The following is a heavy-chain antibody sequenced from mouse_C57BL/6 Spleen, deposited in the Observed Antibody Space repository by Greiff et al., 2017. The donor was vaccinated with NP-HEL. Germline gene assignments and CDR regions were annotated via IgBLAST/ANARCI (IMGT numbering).Heavy chain of an antibody. D-gene: IGHD2-1*01. Sequence: QVQLQQSGAELVRPGTSVKVSCKASGYAFTNYLIEWVKQRPGQGLEWIGVINPGSGGTNYNEKFKGKATLTADKSSSTAYMQLSSLTSEDSAVYFCARAMVKGFLDYWGQGTTLTVSS. J-gene: IGHJ2*01. V-gene: IGHV1-54*01. CDR1: GYAFTNYL. CDR3: ARAMVKGFLDY. CDR2: INPGSGGT.